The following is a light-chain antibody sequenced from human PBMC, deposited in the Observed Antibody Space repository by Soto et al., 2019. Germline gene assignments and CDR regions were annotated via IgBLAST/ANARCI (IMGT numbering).Light chain of an antibody. J-gene: IGKJ5*01. Sequence: DSLLTQSPATLSLSPGERAPLSSRASQSVSSYLAWYQQKPGQAPRLLIYDASNRATGIPARFSGSGSGTDFTLTISSLEPEDFAVYYCQQYKNWPPLTFGQGTRLEIK. V-gene: IGKV3-11*01. CDR2: DAS. CDR3: QQYKNWPPLT. CDR1: QSVSSY.